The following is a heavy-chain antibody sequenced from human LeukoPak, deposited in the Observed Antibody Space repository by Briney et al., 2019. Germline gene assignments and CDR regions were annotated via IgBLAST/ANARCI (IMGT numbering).Heavy chain of an antibody. Sequence: GGPLRLSCAASGFLFSRYCMRCVRRSPGKGLEGVDNKKQDGSEKYYVDSVKGRFTISRDNAKNSLYLQMNSLRAEDTAVYYCARDLIHSGSSALDYWGQGTLVTVSS. CDR2: KKQDGSEK. CDR3: ARDLIHSGSSALDY. D-gene: IGHD1-26*01. V-gene: IGHV3-7*01. J-gene: IGHJ4*02. CDR1: GFLFSRYC.